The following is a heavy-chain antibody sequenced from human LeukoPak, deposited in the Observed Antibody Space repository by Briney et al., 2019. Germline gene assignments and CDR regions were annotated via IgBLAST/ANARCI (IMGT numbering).Heavy chain of an antibody. D-gene: IGHD6-19*01. Sequence: GGSLRLSCAASGFTFSSYAMHWVRQAPGKGLEWVAVISYDGSNKYYADSVKGRFTISRDNSKNTLYLQMNSLRAEDTAVYYCARDQIAVAGTFDYWGQGTLVTVSS. CDR2: ISYDGSNK. CDR3: ARDQIAVAGTFDY. J-gene: IGHJ4*02. V-gene: IGHV3-30-3*01. CDR1: GFTFSSYA.